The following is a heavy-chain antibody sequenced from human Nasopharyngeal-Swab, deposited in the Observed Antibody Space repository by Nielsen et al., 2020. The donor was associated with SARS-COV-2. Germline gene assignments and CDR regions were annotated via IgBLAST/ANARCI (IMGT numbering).Heavy chain of an antibody. Sequence: LSLTCAASGFTFSSYAMSWVRQAPGKGLEWVSAISGSGGSTYYADSVKGRFTISRDNSKNTLYLQMNSLRAEDTAVYYCAKGQAVGDFDYWGQGTLVTVSS. CDR1: GFTFSSYA. J-gene: IGHJ4*02. CDR2: ISGSGGST. D-gene: IGHD4-17*01. CDR3: AKGQAVGDFDY. V-gene: IGHV3-23*01.